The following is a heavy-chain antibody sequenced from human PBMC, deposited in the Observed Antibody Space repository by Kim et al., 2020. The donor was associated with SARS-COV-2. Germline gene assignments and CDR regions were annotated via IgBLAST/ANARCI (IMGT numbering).Heavy chain of an antibody. J-gene: IGHJ4*02. Sequence: NYNPSLKSRVTISLGTSRNQFSLKLSSVTAADTAVYYCARGGLATISDYWGQGTLVTVSS. D-gene: IGHD5-12*01. V-gene: IGHV4-34*01. CDR3: ARGGLATISDY.